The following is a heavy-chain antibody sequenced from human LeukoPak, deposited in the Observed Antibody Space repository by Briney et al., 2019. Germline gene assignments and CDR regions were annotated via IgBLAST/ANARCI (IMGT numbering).Heavy chain of an antibody. CDR1: GDSVSSNSAA. CDR3: ARPIAGDFWSGYYKGNYYYYGMDV. CDR2: TYYRSKWYS. Sequence: HSQTLSLTCAISGDSVSSNSAAWNWIRQSLSRGLEWLGRTYYRSKWYSGYAVSVKSRITINPDTSKNQFSLHLSSVTAADTAVYYCARPIAGDFWSGYYKGNYYYYGMDVWGQGTTVTVSS. J-gene: IGHJ6*02. D-gene: IGHD3-3*01. V-gene: IGHV6-1*01.